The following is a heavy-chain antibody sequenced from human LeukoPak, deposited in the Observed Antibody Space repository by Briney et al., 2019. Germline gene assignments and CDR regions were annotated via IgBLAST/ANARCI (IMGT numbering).Heavy chain of an antibody. Sequence: GGSLRLSCAASGFTFSNYWLTWVRQAPGQGLEWVANIKQDGSEKHYVDSVKGRFTISRVNAKNSLYLQMNSLRAEDTAVYYCARGRQIAYWGQGTLVTVSS. CDR3: ARGRQIAY. V-gene: IGHV3-7*01. CDR2: IKQDGSEK. J-gene: IGHJ4*01. CDR1: GFTFSNYW.